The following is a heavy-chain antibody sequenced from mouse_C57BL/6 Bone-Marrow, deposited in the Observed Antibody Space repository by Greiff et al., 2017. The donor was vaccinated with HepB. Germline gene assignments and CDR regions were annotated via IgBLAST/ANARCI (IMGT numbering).Heavy chain of an antibody. D-gene: IGHD1-1*01. J-gene: IGHJ1*03. Sequence: EVHLVESGEGLVKPGGSLKLSCAASGFTFSSYAMSWVRQTPEKRLEWVAYISSGGDYIYYADTVKGRFTISRDNARNTLYLQMSSLKPEDTAMYYCTRDQTTVVAPPYWYFDVWGTGTTVTVSS. CDR1: GFTFSSYA. CDR2: ISSGGDYI. V-gene: IGHV5-9-1*02. CDR3: TRDQTTVVAPPYWYFDV.